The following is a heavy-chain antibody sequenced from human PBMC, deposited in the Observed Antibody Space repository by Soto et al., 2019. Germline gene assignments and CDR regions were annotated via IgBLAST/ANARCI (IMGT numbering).Heavy chain of an antibody. CDR3: ARDLRTVSSD. CDR2: ISAYNGNT. V-gene: IGHV1-18*01. J-gene: IGHJ4*02. D-gene: IGHD1-1*01. CDR1: GYTISVDV. Sequence: VNVYWKASGYTISVDVISWVRQAPGQGLEWMGWISAYNGNTNYAQKLQGRVTRTTDTSTSTAYMELRSLRSDFTAAYYGARDLRTVSSDLGQRTLVTV.